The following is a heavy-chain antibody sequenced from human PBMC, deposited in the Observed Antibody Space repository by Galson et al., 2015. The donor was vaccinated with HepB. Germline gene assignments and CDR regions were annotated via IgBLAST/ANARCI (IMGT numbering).Heavy chain of an antibody. CDR1: GFAVRQYI. Sequence: SLRLSCAASGFAVRQYIMSWVGQAPGKGLEWVSGISAGGSSTYYADSVKGRFAISRDDSTNTLYLQVNSLRAEDTAVYYCVKDSGSRGGAYDIWAKGQWSPSLQ. D-gene: IGHD1-26*01. CDR2: ISAGGSST. J-gene: IGHJ3*02. V-gene: IGHV3-23*01. CDR3: VKDSGSRGGAYDI.